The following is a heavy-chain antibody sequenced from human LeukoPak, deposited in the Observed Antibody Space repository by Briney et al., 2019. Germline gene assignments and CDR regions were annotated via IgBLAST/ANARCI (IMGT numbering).Heavy chain of an antibody. CDR3: ARDALHYYDSSGSIGSYYYYYMDV. CDR1: GGSISRYY. J-gene: IGHJ6*03. V-gene: IGHV4-59*12. Sequence: SETLSLTCTVSGGSISRYYWSWIRQPPGKGLEWIGYIYYSGSTNYNPSLKGRVTLSVDTSKNQFSLKLSSVTAADTAVYYCARDALHYYDSSGSIGSYYYYYMDVWGKGTTVTISS. D-gene: IGHD3-22*01. CDR2: IYYSGST.